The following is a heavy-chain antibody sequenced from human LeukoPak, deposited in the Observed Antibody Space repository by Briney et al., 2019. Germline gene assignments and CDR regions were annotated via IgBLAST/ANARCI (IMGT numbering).Heavy chain of an antibody. Sequence: GESLKISCKGSGYSFTSYWIGWVRQMPGKGLEWMGIIYPGDSDTRYSPSFQGQVTISADKSISTAYLQWSSLKASDTAMYYCARSVDVRRDGYNIVVGFDYWGQGTLVTVSS. J-gene: IGHJ4*02. CDR1: GYSFTSYW. CDR3: ARSVDVRRDGYNIVVGFDY. V-gene: IGHV5-51*01. CDR2: IYPGDSDT. D-gene: IGHD5-24*01.